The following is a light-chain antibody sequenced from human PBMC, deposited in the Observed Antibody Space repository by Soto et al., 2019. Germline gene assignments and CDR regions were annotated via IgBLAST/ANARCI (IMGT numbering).Light chain of an antibody. CDR1: QSISSY. V-gene: IGKV1-39*01. Sequence: DLQMTQSPSSLSASVEDRVTITCRASQSISSYLHWYQQKPGKAPKLLIYAASSLQSGVPSRFSGSGSGTDFTLTISSLQPEDFATYYCQRSFSTPLTFGGGTKVEIK. J-gene: IGKJ4*01. CDR2: AAS. CDR3: QRSFSTPLT.